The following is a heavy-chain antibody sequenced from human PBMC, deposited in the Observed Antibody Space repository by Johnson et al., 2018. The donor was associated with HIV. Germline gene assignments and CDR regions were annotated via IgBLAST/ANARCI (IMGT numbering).Heavy chain of an antibody. V-gene: IGHV3-13*01. J-gene: IGHJ3*02. CDR1: GCTFSSYD. CDR3: ARVMYGGSSKSAAFDI. D-gene: IGHD1-26*01. CDR2: IGPAGDT. Sequence: VQLVESGGGVVQPGGSLRLSCAASGCTFSSYDMHWVRQATGKGLEWVSTIGPAGDTYYPGSVKGRFTISRENAKNSLYLQMNSLRAGDTAVYYCARVMYGGSSKSAAFDIWGQGTMVTVSS.